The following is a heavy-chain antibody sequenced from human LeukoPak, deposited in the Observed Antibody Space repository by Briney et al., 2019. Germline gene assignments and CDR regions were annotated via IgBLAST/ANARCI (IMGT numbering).Heavy chain of an antibody. CDR3: ARRTGSSSSRWFDP. D-gene: IGHD6-6*01. V-gene: IGHV4-39*01. CDR2: IYYSGST. CDR1: GGSISSSSDY. Sequence: SETLSLTCTVSGGSISSSSDYWGWIRQPPGKGLEWIANIYYSGSTFYNPSLKSRVTISVDTSKNQFSLKLSSVTAADTAVYYCARRTGSSSSRWFDPGGQETLVTVPS. J-gene: IGHJ5*02.